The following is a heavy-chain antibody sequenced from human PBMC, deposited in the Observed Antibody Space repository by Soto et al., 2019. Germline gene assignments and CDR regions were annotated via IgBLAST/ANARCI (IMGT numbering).Heavy chain of an antibody. Sequence: TLSLTCAVSGGSIGSGGYSWSWIRQPPWKGLEWIGYIYHSGSTYYNPSLKSRVTISVDRSKNQFSLKLSSVTAADTAVYYCARAPRGNYGYPSYFDYWGQGTLVTVSS. V-gene: IGHV4-30-2*01. D-gene: IGHD3-10*01. CDR2: IYHSGST. CDR1: GGSIGSGGYS. J-gene: IGHJ4*02. CDR3: ARAPRGNYGYPSYFDY.